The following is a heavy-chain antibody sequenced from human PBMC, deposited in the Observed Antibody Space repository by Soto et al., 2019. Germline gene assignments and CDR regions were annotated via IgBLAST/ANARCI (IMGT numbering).Heavy chain of an antibody. Sequence: SVKVSCKASGGTFSSYTISWVRQAPGQGLEWMGRIVPILGIANYGQKFQGRVTITADKSTSTAYMELSSLRSEDTSVYYCGGDRKGDDTSVVMAFGAQGTKVPVSS. CDR2: IVPILGIA. CDR3: GGDRKGDDTSVVMAF. D-gene: IGHD3-22*01. J-gene: IGHJ6*02. V-gene: IGHV1-69*04. CDR1: GGTFSSYT.